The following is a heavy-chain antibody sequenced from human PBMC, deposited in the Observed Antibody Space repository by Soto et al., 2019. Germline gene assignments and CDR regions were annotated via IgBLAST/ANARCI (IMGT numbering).Heavy chain of an antibody. V-gene: IGHV3-7*01. J-gene: IGHJ6*03. CDR3: AGGQVVAAKVYYYYYYTDV. D-gene: IGHD2-15*01. Sequence: GGSLRLSCAASGFTFSSYWMSWVRQAPGKGLEWVANIKQDGSEKYYVDSVKGRFTISRDNAKNSLYLQMNSLRAEDTAVYYCAGGQVVAAKVYYYYYYTDVWGKGTTVTVSS. CDR1: GFTFSSYW. CDR2: IKQDGSEK.